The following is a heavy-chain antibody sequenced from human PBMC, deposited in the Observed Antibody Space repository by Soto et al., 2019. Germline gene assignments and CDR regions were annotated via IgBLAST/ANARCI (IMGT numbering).Heavy chain of an antibody. Sequence: LRLSCAVSGFTFSSSWMSWVRHAPGKGLEWVANIKEDGSEKDYVGPVKGRFTITRDNAKNSLYLQMNNLRAGDTAVYFCTSKRFGMDVWGQGTMVTVS. CDR3: TSKRFGMDV. J-gene: IGHJ6*02. CDR2: IKEDGSEK. V-gene: IGHV3-7*03. CDR1: GFTFSSSW.